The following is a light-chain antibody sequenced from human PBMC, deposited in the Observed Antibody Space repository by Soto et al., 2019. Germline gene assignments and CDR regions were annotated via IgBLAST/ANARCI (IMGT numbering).Light chain of an antibody. CDR1: SSDVGSYNL. CDR3: FSYAGSITPVV. Sequence: QSALTQPASVSGSPGQSITISCTGTSSDVGSYNLVSWYQQHPGKAPKFMIYEVNKRPSGVSNRFSGSKSGNTASLTISGLQAEDEADYYCFSYAGSITPVVFGGGTKLTVL. CDR2: EVN. J-gene: IGLJ2*01. V-gene: IGLV2-23*02.